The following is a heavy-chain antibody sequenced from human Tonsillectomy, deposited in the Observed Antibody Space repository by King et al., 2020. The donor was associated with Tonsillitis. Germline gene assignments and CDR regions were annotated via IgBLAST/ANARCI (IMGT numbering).Heavy chain of an antibody. J-gene: IGHJ6*02. CDR2: ISTVGSTI. CDR3: ARRTDSYYYYAMDV. D-gene: IGHD4-11*01. V-gene: IGHV3-11*01. Sequence: VQLVESGGGLVKPGGSLRLSCAASGFTFSDYYMGWVRQAPGKGLEWLSYISTVGSTIYYADSVKGRFTISRDNAKNSLYLQMKSLRAEDTAVYYCARRTDSYYYYAMDVWDQGTTVTVSS. CDR1: GFTFSDYY.